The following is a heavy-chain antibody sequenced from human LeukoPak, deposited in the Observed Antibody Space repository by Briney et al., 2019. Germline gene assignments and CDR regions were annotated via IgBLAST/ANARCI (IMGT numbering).Heavy chain of an antibody. CDR2: ISGDGDST. CDR3: AKDTGWKEYYYYYMHV. J-gene: IGHJ6*03. Sequence: GGSLRLSCAASGFTFDDYAMHWVRQTPGKGLEWVSLISGDGDSTYYADSVKGRFTISRDNSKNSLYLQMNSLRTEDTASYYCAKDTGWKEYYYYYMHVWGKGTTVTVSS. D-gene: IGHD1-1*01. V-gene: IGHV3-43*02. CDR1: GFTFDDYA.